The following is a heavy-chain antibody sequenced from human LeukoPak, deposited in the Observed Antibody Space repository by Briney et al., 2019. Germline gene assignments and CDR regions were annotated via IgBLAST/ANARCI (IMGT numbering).Heavy chain of an antibody. CDR3: TRHSPSSSWETC. Sequence: PGGSLRLSCAASGFTFSGSAMHWVRQASGKGLEWVGRIRSKANSYATAYAASVKGRFTISRDDSKNTAYLQMNSLKTEDTAVYYCTRHSPSSSWETCWGQGTLVTVSS. CDR1: GFTFSGSA. CDR2: IRSKANSYAT. V-gene: IGHV3-73*01. D-gene: IGHD6-13*01. J-gene: IGHJ4*02.